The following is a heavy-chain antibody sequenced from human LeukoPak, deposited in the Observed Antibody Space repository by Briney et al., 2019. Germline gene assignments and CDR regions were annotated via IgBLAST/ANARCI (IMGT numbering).Heavy chain of an antibody. Sequence: PGGSLRLSCAASGFTFTNAWMSWVRQAPGKGLEWVGLITSRSDGGTTDYAAPVQVRITISRDDSKNTLYLHMNSLKTEDTAVYYCASHYYDSSGYGRHFDYWGQGTLVTVSS. J-gene: IGHJ4*02. CDR1: GFTFTNAW. CDR3: ASHYYDSSGYGRHFDY. CDR2: ITSRSDGGTT. D-gene: IGHD3-22*01. V-gene: IGHV3-15*01.